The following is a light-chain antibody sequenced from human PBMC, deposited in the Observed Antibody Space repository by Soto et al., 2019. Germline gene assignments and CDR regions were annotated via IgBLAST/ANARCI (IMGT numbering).Light chain of an antibody. CDR1: QSVTNY. J-gene: IGKJ5*01. V-gene: IGKV3-11*01. CDR3: HQRSNWPPIT. Sequence: EIVLTQSPATLSLSPGERATLSCRASQSVTNYLAWYQQKPGQAPRLLIYDASDRATGIPARFSGSGSGTDFTLTISSLEPEGFSVYYGHQRSNWPPITFGQGTRREIK. CDR2: DAS.